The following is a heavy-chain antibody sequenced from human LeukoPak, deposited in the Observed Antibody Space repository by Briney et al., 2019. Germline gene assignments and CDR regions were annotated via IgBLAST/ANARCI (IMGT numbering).Heavy chain of an antibody. CDR3: AREMYSYDTTYYYVRWFDS. D-gene: IGHD3-22*01. Sequence: GGSLGLSCAASGFTFSSYEMNWVRQAPGKGLEWVSYISSSGSTIYYADSVKGRFTISRDNAKNSLYLQMNSLRAEDTAVYYCAREMYSYDTTYYYVRWFDSWGQGTLVTVSS. J-gene: IGHJ5*01. CDR2: ISSSGSTI. V-gene: IGHV3-48*03. CDR1: GFTFSSYE.